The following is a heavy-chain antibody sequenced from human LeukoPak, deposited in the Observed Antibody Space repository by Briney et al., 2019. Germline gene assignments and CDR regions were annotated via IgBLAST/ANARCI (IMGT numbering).Heavy chain of an antibody. J-gene: IGHJ4*02. D-gene: IGHD5-24*01. Sequence: SETLSLTCTVSGDSTSSYYWSWIRQPPGKGLEWIGYIYHNGNSNYNPSLMSRVTISVDTSKNQFSLMLASVTDADTAVYYCARGRRDESNHRRFDYWGQGILVTVCS. V-gene: IGHV4-59*01. CDR1: GDSTSSYY. CDR2: IYHNGNS. CDR3: ARGRRDESNHRRFDY.